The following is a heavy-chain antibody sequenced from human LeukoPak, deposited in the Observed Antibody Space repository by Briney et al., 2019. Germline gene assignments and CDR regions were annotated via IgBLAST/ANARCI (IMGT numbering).Heavy chain of an antibody. J-gene: IGHJ4*02. V-gene: IGHV4-30-2*01. CDR2: IYHSGST. D-gene: IGHD3-3*01. CDR3: ASTIFGVVPFDY. Sequence: SETLSLTCTVSGGSISSGGYYWSWIRQPPGKGLEWIGYIYHSGSTYYNPSLKSRVTISVDRSKNQFSLKLSSVTAADTAVYYCASTIFGVVPFDYWAREPWSPSPQ. CDR1: GGSISSGGYY.